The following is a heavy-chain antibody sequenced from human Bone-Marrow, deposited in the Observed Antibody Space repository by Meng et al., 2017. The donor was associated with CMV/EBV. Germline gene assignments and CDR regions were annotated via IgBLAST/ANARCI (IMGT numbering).Heavy chain of an antibody. D-gene: IGHD3-10*01. CDR3: ARDQFLGYYYGSGSSILY. Sequence: SVKVSCKASGYTFTSYYMHWVRQAPGQGLEWMGIINPSGGSTSYAQKFQGRVTMTRDTSTSTVYMELRSPRSDDTVVYYCARDQFLGYYYGSGSSILYWGQGTLVTVSS. CDR2: INPSGGST. V-gene: IGHV1-46*01. CDR1: GYTFTSYY. J-gene: IGHJ4*02.